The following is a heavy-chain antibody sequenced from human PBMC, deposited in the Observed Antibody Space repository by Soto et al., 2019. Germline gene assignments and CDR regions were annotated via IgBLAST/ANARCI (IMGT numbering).Heavy chain of an antibody. CDR3: VRGPYNYNSRYFDY. CDR2: INHGGIT. Sequence: SETLSLTCTVAGGSFSGYFWTWIRQPAGEGLEWLAAINHGGITNYNPSVEGRVSMSVDTSKDQFSLRRYSVTAADTSVYYCVRGPYNYNSRYFDYWGQGTLVTVSS. CDR1: GGSFSGYF. D-gene: IGHD1-1*01. J-gene: IGHJ4*02. V-gene: IGHV4-34*01.